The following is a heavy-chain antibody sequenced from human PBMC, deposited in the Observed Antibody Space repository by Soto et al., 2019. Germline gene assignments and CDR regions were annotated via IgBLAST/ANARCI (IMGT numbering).Heavy chain of an antibody. CDR2: IYYSGST. CDR3: ARGRYNWNYVFDP. V-gene: IGHV4-39*01. J-gene: IGHJ5*02. Sequence: SETLSLTCTVSGGSISSSSYYWGWIRQPPGKGLEWIGSIYYSGSTYYNPSLKSRVIISVDTSKNQFSLKLSSVTAADTAVYYCARGRYNWNYVFDPWGQGTLVTVSS. CDR1: GGSISSSSYY. D-gene: IGHD1-7*01.